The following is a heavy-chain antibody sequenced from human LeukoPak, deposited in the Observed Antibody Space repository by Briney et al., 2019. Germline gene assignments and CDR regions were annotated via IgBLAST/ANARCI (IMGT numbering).Heavy chain of an antibody. Sequence: GASVKVSCKASGYTFSSYVISWVRQAPGQGLEWMGWINAYNGNTNYAQKLQGRVTMTTDTSTSTAYMELRSLRSDDTATYYCARRASLEIWGQGTMVTVSS. CDR3: ARRASLEI. CDR2: INAYNGNT. D-gene: IGHD3-16*02. CDR1: GYTFSSYV. J-gene: IGHJ3*02. V-gene: IGHV1-18*01.